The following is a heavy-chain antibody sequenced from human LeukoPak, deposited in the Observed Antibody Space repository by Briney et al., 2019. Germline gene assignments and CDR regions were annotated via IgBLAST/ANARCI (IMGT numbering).Heavy chain of an antibody. Sequence: PSETLSLTCTVSGGSISGDYWSWIRQPPGKGLEWIGYMYYSGSTNYNPSLKSRVTISVDTSKNQFSLKLTSVTAADTAVYYCARGPDNGYNYGAFDFWGQGTMVAVSS. CDR3: ARGPDNGYNYGAFDF. J-gene: IGHJ3*01. V-gene: IGHV4-59*01. CDR2: MYYSGST. D-gene: IGHD5-24*01. CDR1: GGSISGDY.